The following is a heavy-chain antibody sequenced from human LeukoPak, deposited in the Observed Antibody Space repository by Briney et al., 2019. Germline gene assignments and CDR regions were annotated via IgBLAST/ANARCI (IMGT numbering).Heavy chain of an antibody. J-gene: IGHJ4*02. D-gene: IGHD5-18*01. CDR1: GGSFSGYY. CDR3: ARSTGYSYGAVGY. CDR2: INHSGST. Sequence: SETLSLTCAVYGGSFSGYYWSWIRQPPGKGPEWIGEINHSGSTNYNPSLKSRVTISVDTSKNQFSLKLSSVTAADTAVYYCARSTGYSYGAVGYWGQGTLVTVSS. V-gene: IGHV4-34*01.